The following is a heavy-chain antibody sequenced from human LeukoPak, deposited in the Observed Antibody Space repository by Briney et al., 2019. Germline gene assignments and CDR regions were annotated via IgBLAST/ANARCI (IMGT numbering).Heavy chain of an antibody. CDR1: GYTFTSYG. V-gene: IGHV1-18*01. CDR2: ISAYNGNT. CDR3: ARAVHSAFDI. D-gene: IGHD3-10*01. J-gene: IGHJ3*02. Sequence: VASVKVSCKASGYTFTSYGTSWGRQALGQGLEWMGWISAYNGNTNYAQKLQGRVTMTTDTSTSTAYMELRSLRSDDTAVYYCARAVHSAFDIWGQGTMVTVSS.